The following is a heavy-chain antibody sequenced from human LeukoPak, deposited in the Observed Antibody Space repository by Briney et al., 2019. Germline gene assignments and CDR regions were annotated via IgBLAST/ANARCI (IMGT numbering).Heavy chain of an antibody. Sequence: PGGSLRLSCAASGFTFSSYEMNWVRQAPGKGLEWVSYISSSGSTIYYADSVKGRFTISRDNAKNSLYLQMNSLRAEDTAVYYCARDARYSSSWYDRYYYYYYMDVWGKGTTVTVSS. D-gene: IGHD6-13*01. CDR3: ARDARYSSSWYDRYYYYYYMDV. CDR2: ISSSGSTI. J-gene: IGHJ6*03. V-gene: IGHV3-48*03. CDR1: GFTFSSYE.